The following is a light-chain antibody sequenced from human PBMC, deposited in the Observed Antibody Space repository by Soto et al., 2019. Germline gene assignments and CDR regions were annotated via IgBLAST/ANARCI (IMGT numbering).Light chain of an antibody. CDR3: RHRHSTPGT. CDR1: QRIDNF. Sequence: DTQMRQTTSDVCRSGGERISISWPASQRIDNFLHWYQQKPGKAPQLLIYAASNLQSGAPARFSGSGAWTQVTLTISSLQPEDVATHYCRHRHSTPGTFGQGTRLEIK. J-gene: IGKJ5*01. V-gene: IGKV1-39*01. CDR2: AAS.